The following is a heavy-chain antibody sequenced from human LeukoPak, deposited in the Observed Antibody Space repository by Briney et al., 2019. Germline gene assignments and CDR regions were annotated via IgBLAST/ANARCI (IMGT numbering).Heavy chain of an antibody. Sequence: GASLRLSCAASALIFSSYWMHSVRQAPGKGLLWVSRINSDGSVTTYAASVKGRFTISRDNAKNTLYLQMNSLRAEDTAVYYCTRATGSLYCFGYWGQGTLVTVSS. J-gene: IGHJ4*02. CDR3: TRATGSLYCFGY. CDR1: ALIFSSYW. V-gene: IGHV3-74*01. CDR2: INSDGSVT. D-gene: IGHD1-26*01.